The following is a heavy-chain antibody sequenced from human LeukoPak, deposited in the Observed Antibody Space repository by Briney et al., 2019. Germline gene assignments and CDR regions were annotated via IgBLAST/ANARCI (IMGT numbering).Heavy chain of an antibody. CDR2: IKQDGSEK. V-gene: IGHV3-7*01. CDR1: GFTFSSYA. Sequence: GGSLRLSCAASGFTFSSYAMSWVRQAPGKGLEWVANIKQDGSEKYYVDSVKGRFTISRDNAKNSLYLQMNSLRAEDTAVYYCARVIRALWFGDYWGQGTLVTVSS. D-gene: IGHD3-10*01. J-gene: IGHJ4*02. CDR3: ARVIRALWFGDY.